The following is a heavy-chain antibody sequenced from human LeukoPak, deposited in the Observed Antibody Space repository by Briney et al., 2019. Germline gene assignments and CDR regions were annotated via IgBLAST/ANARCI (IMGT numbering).Heavy chain of an antibody. Sequence: TSETLSLTCSVSGGSISTYYWSWIRQPPGKGLEWIGYIYYSGSTNCNPSLKSRVTMSVDTSNNQFSLNLTSVTAADTAMYYCARSYGDYLNFDYRGQGILVTVSS. CDR1: GGSISTYY. CDR2: IYYSGST. CDR3: ARSYGDYLNFDY. V-gene: IGHV4-59*01. J-gene: IGHJ4*02. D-gene: IGHD4-17*01.